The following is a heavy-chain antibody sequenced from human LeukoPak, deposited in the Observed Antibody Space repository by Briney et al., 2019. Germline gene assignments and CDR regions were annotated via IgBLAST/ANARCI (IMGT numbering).Heavy chain of an antibody. CDR1: GGSISSYY. J-gene: IGHJ4*02. Sequence: NPSETLSPTCTVSGGSISSYYWSWIRQPPGKGLEGIGYIYYSGSTNYNPSLKSRVTISVDTSKNQFSLKLTSVTAADTAVYYCARGSAAAGYPVDYWGQGTLVTVSS. D-gene: IGHD6-13*01. CDR3: ARGSAAAGYPVDY. V-gene: IGHV4-59*01. CDR2: IYYSGST.